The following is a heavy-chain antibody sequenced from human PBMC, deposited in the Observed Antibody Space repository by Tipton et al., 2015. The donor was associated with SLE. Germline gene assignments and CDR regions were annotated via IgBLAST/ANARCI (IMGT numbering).Heavy chain of an antibody. V-gene: IGHV3-48*03. Sequence: GSLRLSCAASGFTFSSYEMNWVRQAPGKGLEWVSYISSSGSSIYYADSVKGRFIISRDNAKNSLYLQMNSLRAEDTAVYYCARSGEWLVSYFDYWGQGTLVTVSS. D-gene: IGHD6-19*01. J-gene: IGHJ4*02. CDR2: ISSSGSSI. CDR1: GFTFSSYE. CDR3: ARSGEWLVSYFDY.